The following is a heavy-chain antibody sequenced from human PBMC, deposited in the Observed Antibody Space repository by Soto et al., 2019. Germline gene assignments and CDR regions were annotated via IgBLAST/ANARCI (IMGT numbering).Heavy chain of an antibody. J-gene: IGHJ2*01. Sequence: QVQLVESGGGVVQPGRSLRLSCAASGFTFSSYGMHWVRQAPGKGLEWVAVISYDGSNKYYADSVKGRFTISRDNSKNPLYLQMNSLRAEDTAVYYCAKTGEYDDSSGYHYWYFDLWGRGTLVTVAS. CDR1: GFTFSSYG. V-gene: IGHV3-30*18. D-gene: IGHD3-22*01. CDR3: AKTGEYDDSSGYHYWYFDL. CDR2: ISYDGSNK.